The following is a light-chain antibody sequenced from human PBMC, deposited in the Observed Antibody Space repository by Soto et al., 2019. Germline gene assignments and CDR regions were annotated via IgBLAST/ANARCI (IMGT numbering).Light chain of an antibody. CDR3: HQYNNWPRT. Sequence: EVLMTQSPATLSLSPGERATLSCRASHTVSSNLAWYQQKPGQAPRLFIYGASTRATGIPDRFSGSGSGTEFTLTISSLQSEDFAIYYCHQYNNWPRTVGQGTKVDIK. CDR2: GAS. V-gene: IGKV3D-15*01. CDR1: HTVSSN. J-gene: IGKJ1*01.